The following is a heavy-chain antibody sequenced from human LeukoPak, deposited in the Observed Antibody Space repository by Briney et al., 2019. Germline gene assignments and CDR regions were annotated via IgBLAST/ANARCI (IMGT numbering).Heavy chain of an antibody. CDR2: IWYDGSNK. J-gene: IGHJ5*02. Sequence: GGSLRLSCAASGFTFSSYGMHWVRQAPGKGPEWVAVIWYDGSNKYYADSVKGRFTISRDNSKNTLYLQMNSLRAEDTAVYYCARDGGYGHNWFDPWGQGTLVTVSS. D-gene: IGHD1-26*01. CDR1: GFTFSSYG. CDR3: ARDGGYGHNWFDP. V-gene: IGHV3-33*01.